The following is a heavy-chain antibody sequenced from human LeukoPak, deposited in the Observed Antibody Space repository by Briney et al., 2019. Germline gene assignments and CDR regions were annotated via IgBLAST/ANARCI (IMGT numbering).Heavy chain of an antibody. CDR3: ARHTSGQPFDY. V-gene: IGHV3-7*03. CDR2: IRKDGSEK. D-gene: IGHD6-19*01. Sequence: GGSLRLSCAASGFTFSNYWMNWVRQAPGNALEWVAYIRKDGSEKYCVDSVKGRFTISRDNAKNSLYLQMNSLRAEDTAVYYCARHTSGQPFDYWGQGTLVTVSS. CDR1: GFTFSNYW. J-gene: IGHJ4*02.